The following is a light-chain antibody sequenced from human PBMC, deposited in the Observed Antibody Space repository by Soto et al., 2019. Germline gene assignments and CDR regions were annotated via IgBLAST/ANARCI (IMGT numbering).Light chain of an antibody. J-gene: IGKJ4*01. Sequence: ETVMTQSPATLSVSPGERATLSCRASQSISDNLAWYQQKPGQAPRLIVFRASTRATGVPVRFSGSGSGTEFNITISSLQSEDFAVYYCQQYNNWPRASFGGGTKVEIK. V-gene: IGKV3-15*01. CDR3: QQYNNWPRAS. CDR2: RAS. CDR1: QSISDN.